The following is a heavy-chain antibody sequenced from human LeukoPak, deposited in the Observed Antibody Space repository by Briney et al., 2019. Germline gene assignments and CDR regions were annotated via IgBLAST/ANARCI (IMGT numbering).Heavy chain of an antibody. Sequence: GGSLRLSCEASGFTFSGYAVSWVRQAPGKGLEWVSAISGSGGSTYYADSVKGRFTISRDNSKNTLYLQMNSLRAEDTAVYYCAKDGMVRGVIGHLGYWGQGTLVTVSS. D-gene: IGHD3-10*01. CDR1: GFTFSGYA. CDR3: AKDGMVRGVIGHLGY. V-gene: IGHV3-23*01. CDR2: ISGSGGST. J-gene: IGHJ4*02.